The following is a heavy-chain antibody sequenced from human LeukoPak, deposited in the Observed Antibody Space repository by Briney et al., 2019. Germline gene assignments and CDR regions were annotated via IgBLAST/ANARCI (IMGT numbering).Heavy chain of an antibody. Sequence: GGSLRLSCAASGFTFSSYWMSWVRQAPGKGLEWVANIKQDGSEKYYVDSVKGRFTISRDNSKNTLYLQMNSLRAEDTAVYYCAKDRCGGDCYSLGGQGTLVTVSS. D-gene: IGHD2-21*02. CDR3: AKDRCGGDCYSL. CDR1: GFTFSSYW. J-gene: IGHJ4*02. CDR2: IKQDGSEK. V-gene: IGHV3-7*01.